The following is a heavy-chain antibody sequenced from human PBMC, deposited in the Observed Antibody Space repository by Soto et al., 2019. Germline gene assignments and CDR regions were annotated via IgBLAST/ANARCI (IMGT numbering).Heavy chain of an antibody. J-gene: IGHJ3*02. D-gene: IGHD3-22*01. CDR3: AKGGYYDSSGYYSSVGPDDAFDI. CDR2: IYYSGST. CDR1: GGSISSYY. V-gene: IGHV4-59*01. Sequence: NPSETLSLTCTVSGGSISSYYWSWIRQPPGKGLEWIGYIYYSGSTNYNPSLKSRVTISVDTSENQFSLKLSSVTAADTAVYYCAKGGYYDSSGYYSSVGPDDAFDIWGQGTMVTVSS.